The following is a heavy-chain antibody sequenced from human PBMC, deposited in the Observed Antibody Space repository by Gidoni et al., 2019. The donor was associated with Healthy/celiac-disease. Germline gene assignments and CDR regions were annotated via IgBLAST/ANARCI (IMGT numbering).Heavy chain of an antibody. CDR3: ARDETGALDY. D-gene: IGHD2-8*02. V-gene: IGHV3-33*01. Sequence: QVQLVESGGGVVQPGRSLRLSCPAPGFTCSSYGMHWVRQAPGKGLAWVAVIWYDGSNKYYADSVKGRFTISRDNSKNTLYLQMNSLRAEDTAVYYCARDETGALDYWGQGTLVTVSS. CDR2: IWYDGSNK. CDR1: GFTCSSYG. J-gene: IGHJ4*02.